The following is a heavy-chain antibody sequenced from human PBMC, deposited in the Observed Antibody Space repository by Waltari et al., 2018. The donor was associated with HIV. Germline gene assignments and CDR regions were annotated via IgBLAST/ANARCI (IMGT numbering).Heavy chain of an antibody. V-gene: IGHV3-9*01. D-gene: IGHD6-19*01. CDR2: ISWNSGSI. J-gene: IGHJ4*02. CDR3: AKESAQWLVLDY. Sequence: EVQLVESGGGLVQPGRSLRLSCAASGFTFDDYAMHWVRQAPGKGPEWGSGISWNSGSIGYADSVKGRFTISRDNAKNSLELQMNSLRTEDTALYYCAKESAQWLVLDYWGQGTLFTVSS. CDR1: GFTFDDYA.